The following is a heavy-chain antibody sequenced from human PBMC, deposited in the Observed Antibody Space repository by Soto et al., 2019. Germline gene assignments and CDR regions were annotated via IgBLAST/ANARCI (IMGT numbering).Heavy chain of an antibody. Sequence: EVQLVESGGGLVQPGGSLRLSCAASGFTFSSYWMSWVRQAPGKGLEWVANIKQDGSEKYYVDSVKGRFTISRDNAKNSLYLQMNSLRAEDTAVYYCASRRYGYVYYYYGMDVWGQGTTVTVSS. D-gene: IGHD5-18*01. V-gene: IGHV3-7*01. CDR2: IKQDGSEK. CDR3: ASRRYGYVYYYYGMDV. J-gene: IGHJ6*02. CDR1: GFTFSSYW.